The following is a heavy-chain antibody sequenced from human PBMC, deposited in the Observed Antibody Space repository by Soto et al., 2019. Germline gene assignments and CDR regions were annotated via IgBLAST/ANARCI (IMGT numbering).Heavy chain of an antibody. CDR2: ISGSGGST. CDR1: GFTFSSYA. V-gene: IGHV3-23*01. Sequence: EVQLLESGGGLVQPGGSLRLSCAASGFTFSSYAMRWVRQAPGKGLEWVSAISGSGGSTYYADSVKGRFTISRDNSKNTLYLQMTSLRAEVTAVYYCARLGSGSYYDYWGQGTLVTVSS. J-gene: IGHJ4*02. D-gene: IGHD1-26*01. CDR3: ARLGSGSYYDY.